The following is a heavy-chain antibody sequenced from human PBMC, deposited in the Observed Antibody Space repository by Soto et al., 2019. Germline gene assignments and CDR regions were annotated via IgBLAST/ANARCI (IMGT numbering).Heavy chain of an antibody. D-gene: IGHD3-3*01. V-gene: IGHV4-34*01. CDR3: ARLRPYYDFWSGYGGGPNWFDP. J-gene: IGHJ5*02. Sequence: SETLSLTCAVYGGSFSGYYWSWIRQPPGKGLEWIGEIYYSGSTNYNPSLKSRVTISVDTSKNQFSLKLSSVTAADTAVYYCARLRPYYDFWSGYGGGPNWFDPWGQGTLVTVSS. CDR1: GGSFSGYY. CDR2: IYYSGST.